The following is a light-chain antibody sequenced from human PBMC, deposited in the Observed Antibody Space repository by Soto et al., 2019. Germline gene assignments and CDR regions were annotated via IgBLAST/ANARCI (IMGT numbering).Light chain of an antibody. V-gene: IGKV1-5*03. CDR1: QSIGTW. Sequence: DVQMTQSPSTLSASVGDRVTITCRASQSIGTWLAWYQQKQGKAPKLLIYKASSLESGVPSRFSGSGSGTEFTLTISSLLPDDCATYYCHQYNSYLYTFGQGTKLEIK. CDR3: HQYNSYLYT. CDR2: KAS. J-gene: IGKJ2*01.